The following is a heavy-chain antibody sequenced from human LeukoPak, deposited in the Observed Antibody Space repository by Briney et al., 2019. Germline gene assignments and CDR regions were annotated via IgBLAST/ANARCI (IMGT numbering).Heavy chain of an antibody. Sequence: SSETLSLTCTVSGGSISSYYWSWIRQPPGKGLEWIGRIYTSGSTNYNPSLKSRVTMSVDTSKNQFSLKLSSVTAADTAVYYCARVSGAAPHHMDVWGKGTTVTVSS. CDR3: ARVSGAAPHHMDV. V-gene: IGHV4-4*07. D-gene: IGHD6-6*01. CDR2: IYTSGST. J-gene: IGHJ6*03. CDR1: GGSISSYY.